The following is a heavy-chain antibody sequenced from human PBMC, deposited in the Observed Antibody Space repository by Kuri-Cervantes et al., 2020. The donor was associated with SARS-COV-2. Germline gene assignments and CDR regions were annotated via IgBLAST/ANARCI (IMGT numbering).Heavy chain of an antibody. CDR3: ARSAYYSQGSGSVAV. J-gene: IGHJ6*02. V-gene: IGHV4-59*08. Sequence: ESLKISCTVSGGSMSRYYWSWIRQPLGKGLEWIGDIYNSGSTNYSPSLKSRVTMSVDRSEKQISLKVSSVTAADTAVYYCARSAYYSQGSGSVAVWGPGTTVTVSS. D-gene: IGHD4-11*01. CDR1: GGSMSRYY. CDR2: IYNSGST.